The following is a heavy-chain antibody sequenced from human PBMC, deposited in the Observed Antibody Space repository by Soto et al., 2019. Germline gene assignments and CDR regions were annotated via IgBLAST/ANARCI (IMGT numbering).Heavy chain of an antibody. CDR3: ARRGFSYGGGYFDL. D-gene: IGHD5-18*01. CDR2: IYHSGST. CDR1: GGSINIGGFY. Sequence: QVQLQESGPGLVKPSQTLSLTCTVSGGSINIGGFYWSWVRQHPGKGLEWIGYIYHSGSTYYNPSLKSRVTISEDTSKNQFSLKLSSVTAAVTAVYYCARRGFSYGGGYFDLWGRGTLVTVSS. V-gene: IGHV4-31*03. J-gene: IGHJ2*01.